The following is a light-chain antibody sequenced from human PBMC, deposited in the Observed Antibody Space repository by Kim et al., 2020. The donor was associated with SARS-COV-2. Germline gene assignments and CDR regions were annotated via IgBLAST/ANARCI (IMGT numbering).Light chain of an antibody. CDR1: SVNIGSKA. CDR2: YDD. J-gene: IGLJ2*01. Sequence: QKVTISCSGSSVNIGSKAVNWYQQFPGKAPRLLISYDDQLSSGVSDRFSASKSVTSASLAISGLQSEDEADYYCGTWDDSLTGPVFGGGTQLTVL. V-gene: IGLV1-36*01. CDR3: GTWDDSLTGPV.